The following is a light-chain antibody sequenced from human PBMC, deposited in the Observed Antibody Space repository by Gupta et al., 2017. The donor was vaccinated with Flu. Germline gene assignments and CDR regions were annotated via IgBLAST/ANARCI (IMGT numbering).Light chain of an antibody. CDR2: VNN. CDR1: SSNIGAGYG. V-gene: IGLV1-40*01. Sequence: QSVVTQPPSVSGAPGQRVTISCTGRSSNIGAGYGVHWYQQLPGTSPNLLIYVNNNRPSGVPDRFSGSVSGTSASLAITGLRAEDDADYHCQSYDSSLSGWVFGGGTKLTVL. J-gene: IGLJ3*02. CDR3: QSYDSSLSGWV.